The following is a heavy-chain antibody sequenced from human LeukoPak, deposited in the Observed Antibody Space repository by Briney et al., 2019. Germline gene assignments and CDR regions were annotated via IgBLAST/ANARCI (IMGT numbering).Heavy chain of an antibody. J-gene: IGHJ5*02. D-gene: IGHD4-17*01. CDR1: GLTFTTFW. V-gene: IGHV3-74*01. Sequence: GGSLRLSGAASGLTFTTFWMHWVRQAPGKGRGWVSRINIGGRNKRYADAVKGRFTISRDNAKNTLYLQMDSLRAEDTAVYYCAKSGYGGHWFDPWGQGALVTVSA. CDR3: AKSGYGGHWFDP. CDR2: INIGGRNK.